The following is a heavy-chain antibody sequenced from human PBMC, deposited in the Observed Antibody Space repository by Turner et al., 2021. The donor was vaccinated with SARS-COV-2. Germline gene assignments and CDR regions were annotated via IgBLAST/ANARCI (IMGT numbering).Heavy chain of an antibody. CDR1: GLTFSNYW. CDR3: ARDSYSISNY. V-gene: IGHV3-7*03. J-gene: IGHJ4*02. CDR2: IDQDGSTK. D-gene: IGHD4-4*01. Sequence: EVQLVESGGGLVQPGGSLMLYCAASGLTFSNYWMSWVRQAPGKGLEWVANIDQDGSTKDYVGSVKGRFTISRDNAKNSLYLQMNSLRAEDTAVYYCARDSYSISNYWGQGTLVTVSS.